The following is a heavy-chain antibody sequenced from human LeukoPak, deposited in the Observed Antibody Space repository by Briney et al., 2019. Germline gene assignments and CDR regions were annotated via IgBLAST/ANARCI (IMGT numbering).Heavy chain of an antibody. V-gene: IGHV3-23*01. Sequence: GGSLRLSCAASGFTFSTYAMSWVRQAPGKGLDWVSAISGSGGKTYYADSVKGRFTISRDTSKNTLYLQINSLRVEDTAVYYCIVFGDSNHWGQGTLVTVSS. CDR1: GFTFSTYA. CDR2: ISGSGGKT. CDR3: IVFGDSNH. D-gene: IGHD4-17*01. J-gene: IGHJ5*02.